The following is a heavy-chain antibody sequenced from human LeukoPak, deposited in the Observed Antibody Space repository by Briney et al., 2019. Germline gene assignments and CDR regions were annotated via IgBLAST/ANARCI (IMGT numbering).Heavy chain of an antibody. D-gene: IGHD3-10*01. V-gene: IGHV1-69*06. CDR1: GGTFSNYA. CDR2: IIPMFGTP. CDR3: ARRFTLVRGVSGTDAFDI. J-gene: IGHJ3*02. Sequence: SVKVSCKASGGTFSNYATNWVRQAPGQRLEWVGDIIPMFGTPNYAQRFQGRVTITADKSTSTAYMELSSLRSEDTAVYYCARRFTLVRGVSGTDAFDIWGQGTMVTVSS.